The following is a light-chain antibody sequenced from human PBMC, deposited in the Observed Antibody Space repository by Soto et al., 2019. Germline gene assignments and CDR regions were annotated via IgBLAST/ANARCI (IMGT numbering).Light chain of an antibody. Sequence: DIQMTQSPSSVSASVAHRVTISCRASQGIRRSLASYQQKPGKAPKLLIYAASSLQSGVPSRFSGSGFGTDFTLTISSLQPDDFATYYCQQYKYYSRTFGPGTKVDIK. J-gene: IGKJ1*01. CDR2: AAS. V-gene: IGKV1D-12*01. CDR3: QQYKYYSRT. CDR1: QGIRRS.